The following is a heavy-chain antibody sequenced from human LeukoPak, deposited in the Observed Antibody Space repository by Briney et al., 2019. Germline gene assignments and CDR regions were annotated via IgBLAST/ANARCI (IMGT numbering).Heavy chain of an antibody. Sequence: GGSLRLSCEASGFTFSSYNMNWVRQAPGKGLVWVSRIYSDGISTSYVDSVKGRFTISRDNAKNTLYLQMNSLKAEDTAIYYCAREGGSYSNYFDYWGQGTLVTVSS. CDR3: AREGGSYSNYFDY. D-gene: IGHD1-26*01. J-gene: IGHJ4*02. CDR1: GFTFSSYN. CDR2: IYSDGIST. V-gene: IGHV3-74*01.